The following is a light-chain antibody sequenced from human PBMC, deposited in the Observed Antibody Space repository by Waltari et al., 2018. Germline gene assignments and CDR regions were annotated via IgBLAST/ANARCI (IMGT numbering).Light chain of an antibody. CDR3: QQSYSTPRT. CDR1: QRISSF. CDR2: DAT. J-gene: IGKJ2*01. V-gene: IGKV1-39*01. Sequence: DIQMTQSPSSLSASVGDRVAITCRASQRISSFLSWYQQKPGKAPKLLIYDATRLQSGVPPRFRGSRSGTDFTLTISSLQPEDFATYYCQQSYSTPRTFGQGTKLEIK.